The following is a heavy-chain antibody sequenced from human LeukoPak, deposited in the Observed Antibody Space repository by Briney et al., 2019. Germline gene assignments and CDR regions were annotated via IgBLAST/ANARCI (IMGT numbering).Heavy chain of an antibody. J-gene: IGHJ4*02. Sequence: GASVKVSCKASGYTFTGYYMHWVRQAPGQGLEWMGRINPNSGGTNYAQKFQGRVTMTRDTSISTAYMELSRLRSDDTAVYYCARVCSSTSCAPDYWGQGTLVTVSS. CDR1: GYTFTGYY. CDR3: ARVCSSTSCAPDY. D-gene: IGHD2-2*01. CDR2: INPNSGGT. V-gene: IGHV1-2*06.